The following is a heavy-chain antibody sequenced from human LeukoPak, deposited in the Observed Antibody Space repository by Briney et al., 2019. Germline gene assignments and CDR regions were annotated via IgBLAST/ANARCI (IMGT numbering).Heavy chain of an antibody. V-gene: IGHV1-18*01. D-gene: IGHD2-15*01. J-gene: IGHJ1*01. Sequence: GASVKVSCKASGYTFTSYGISWVRQAPGQGLEWMGRISAYNGNTNYAQKVQGRVILTTDTSTSTAYMELRSLRPDDTAVYYCARDSPNCSDGSCYSAEYFQHWGQGTLVTVSS. CDR1: GYTFTSYG. CDR3: ARDSPNCSDGSCYSAEYFQH. CDR2: ISAYNGNT.